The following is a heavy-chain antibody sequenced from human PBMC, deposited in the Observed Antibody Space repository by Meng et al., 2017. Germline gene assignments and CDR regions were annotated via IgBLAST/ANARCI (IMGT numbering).Heavy chain of an antibody. CDR2: IYHSGST. J-gene: IGHJ4*02. D-gene: IGHD2-15*01. Sequence: QGQLQEPGPGLVKPPGHPSLTCAASVGSISSSNWWSWVRQPPGKGLEWIGEIYHSGSTNYHPSLKSRVTISVDKSKNQFSLKLSSVTAADTAVYYCARWSIYCSGGSCYSFDYWGQGTLVTVSS. CDR1: VGSISSSNW. CDR3: ARWSIYCSGGSCYSFDY. V-gene: IGHV4-4*03.